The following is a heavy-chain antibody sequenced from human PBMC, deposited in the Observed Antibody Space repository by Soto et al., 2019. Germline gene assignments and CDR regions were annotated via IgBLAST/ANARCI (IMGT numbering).Heavy chain of an antibody. CDR2: MNPNSGNT. J-gene: IGHJ6*02. CDR1: GYTFTSYD. D-gene: IGHD3-3*01. CDR3: ARGPHYDFWSGYYGPSVYGMDV. V-gene: IGHV1-8*01. Sequence: EASVKVSCKASGYTFTSYDINWVRQATGQGLEWMGWMNPNSGNTGYAQKFQGRVTMTRNTSISTAYMELSSLRSEDTAVYYCARGPHYDFWSGYYGPSVYGMDVWGQGTTVTSP.